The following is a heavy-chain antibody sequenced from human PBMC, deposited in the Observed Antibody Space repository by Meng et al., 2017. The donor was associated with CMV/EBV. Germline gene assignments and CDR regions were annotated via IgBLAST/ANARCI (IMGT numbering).Heavy chain of an antibody. J-gene: IGHJ4*02. Sequence: VKLEESGPGLVKPSQTLYLHCTVSGGSISSGDYYWSWIRQPPGKGLEWIGYIYYSGSTYYNPSLKSRVTISVDTSKNQFSLKLSSVTAADTAVYYCARVTSRVAGAFDYWGQGTLVTVSS. CDR1: GGSISSGDYY. V-gene: IGHV4-30-4*08. D-gene: IGHD1-14*01. CDR2: IYYSGST. CDR3: ARVTSRVAGAFDY.